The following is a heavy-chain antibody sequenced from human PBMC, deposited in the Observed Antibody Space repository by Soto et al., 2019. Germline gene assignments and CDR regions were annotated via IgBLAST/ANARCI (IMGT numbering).Heavy chain of an antibody. Sequence: PGGSLSLSCAASGFTFRSFTMNWVRQAQGKGLEWVSTISSNSAYIYYTDALRRRFTISRDNAKNSLHLQMNSLRAEDTAVYYCTRDASRDSSARGWFDPWGPGTLVTVSS. CDR1: GFTFRSFT. CDR2: ISSNSAYI. J-gene: IGHJ5*02. V-gene: IGHV3-21*01. D-gene: IGHD6-13*01. CDR3: TRDASRDSSARGWFDP.